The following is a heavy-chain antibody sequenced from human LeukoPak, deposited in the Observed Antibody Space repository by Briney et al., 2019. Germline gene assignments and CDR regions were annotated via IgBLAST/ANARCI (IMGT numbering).Heavy chain of an antibody. CDR1: GFTFDDYA. D-gene: IGHD6-19*01. V-gene: IGHV3-9*01. CDR2: ISWNSGII. Sequence: PGRSLRLSCAASGFTFDDYAMHWVRQVPGKGLDWVAGISWNSGIIVYADSVKGRFTISRDSAKNSLYLQMNSLRPEDTALYYCAKVAAYGSGWYDSWGQGTLVTVSS. J-gene: IGHJ5*01. CDR3: AKVAAYGSGWYDS.